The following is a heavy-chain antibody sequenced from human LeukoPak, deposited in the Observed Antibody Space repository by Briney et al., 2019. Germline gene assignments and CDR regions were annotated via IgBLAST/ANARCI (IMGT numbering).Heavy chain of an antibody. CDR3: AREKSGTLTRAYYYIDV. Sequence: SETLSLTCTVSGDSMHSYYWSWIRQSPEKGLEWIGRAYSGVNAYYNPSLLSRVTISVDKSNNQFSLDLTSVTAADTALYYCAREKSGTLTRAYYYIDVWGKGITVTVSS. CDR2: AYSGVNA. D-gene: IGHD1-26*01. J-gene: IGHJ6*03. V-gene: IGHV4-4*07. CDR1: GDSMHSYY.